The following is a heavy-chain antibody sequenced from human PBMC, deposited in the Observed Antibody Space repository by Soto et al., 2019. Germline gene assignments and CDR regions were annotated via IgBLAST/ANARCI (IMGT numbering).Heavy chain of an antibody. CDR3: ARGLYYDILTGYYTSSGFYYYYYYMDV. CDR1: GGSFSGYY. V-gene: IGHV4-34*01. J-gene: IGHJ6*03. CDR2: INHSGST. Sequence: SETLSLTCAVYGGSFSGYYWSWIRQPPGKGLEWIGEINHSGSTNYNPSLKSRVTISVDTSKNQFSLKLSSVTAADTAVYYCARGLYYDILTGYYTSSGFYYYYYYMDVWGKGTTVTVSS. D-gene: IGHD3-9*01.